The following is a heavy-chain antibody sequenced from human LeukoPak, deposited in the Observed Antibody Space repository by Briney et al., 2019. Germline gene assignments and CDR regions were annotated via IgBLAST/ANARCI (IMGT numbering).Heavy chain of an antibody. CDR1: GFTFSSYG. CDR2: IWYDGSNK. D-gene: IGHD2-15*01. CDR3: ARGWVAATSAIFGYFQH. J-gene: IGHJ1*01. V-gene: IGHV3-33*01. Sequence: GRSLRLSCAASGFTFSSYGMHWVRQAPGKGLGWVAVIWYDGSNKYYADSVKGRFTISRDNSKNTLYLQMNSLRAEDTAVYYCARGWVAATSAIFGYFQHWGQGTLVTVSS.